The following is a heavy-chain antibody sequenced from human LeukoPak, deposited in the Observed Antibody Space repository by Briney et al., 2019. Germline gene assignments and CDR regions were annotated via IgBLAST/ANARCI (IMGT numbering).Heavy chain of an antibody. J-gene: IGHJ3*02. V-gene: IGHV4-39*07. CDR3: ARLAFRVMGGGASMAFDI. CDR2: IYYSGST. CDR1: GSSISSSSYY. D-gene: IGHD1-26*01. Sequence: SETLSLTCTVSGSSISSSSYYWGWIRQPPGKGLEWIGSIYYSGSTYYNPSLKSQVTISVDTSKNQFSLKLSSVTAADTAVYYCARLAFRVMGGGASMAFDIWGQGTMVTVSS.